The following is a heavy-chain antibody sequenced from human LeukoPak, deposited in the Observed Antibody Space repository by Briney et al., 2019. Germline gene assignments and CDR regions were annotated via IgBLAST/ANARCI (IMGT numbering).Heavy chain of an antibody. D-gene: IGHD3-22*01. Sequence: SETLSLTCTVSGGSISSGDYYWSWIRQPPGKGLEWIGYIYYSGSTYYNPSLKSRVTISVDTSKNQFSLKLSSVTAADTAVYYCARDTRMSSGYHYFDLWGQGTLVTASS. CDR1: GGSISSGDYY. V-gene: IGHV4-30-4*01. CDR2: IYYSGST. CDR3: ARDTRMSSGYHYFDL. J-gene: IGHJ4*02.